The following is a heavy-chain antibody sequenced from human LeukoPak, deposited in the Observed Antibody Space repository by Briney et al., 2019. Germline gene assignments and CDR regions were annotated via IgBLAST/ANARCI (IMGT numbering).Heavy chain of an antibody. V-gene: IGHV4-34*01. CDR3: ARKGLPLAYDYVWGSYRSYYFDY. Sequence: GSLRLSCAASGFTFSSYWMSWVRQPPGKGLEWIGEINHSGSTNYNPSLKSRVTISVDTSKNQFSLKLSSVTAADTAVYYCARKGLPLAYDYVWGSYRSYYFDYWGQGTLVTVSS. D-gene: IGHD3-16*02. CDR2: INHSGST. CDR1: GFTFSSYW. J-gene: IGHJ4*02.